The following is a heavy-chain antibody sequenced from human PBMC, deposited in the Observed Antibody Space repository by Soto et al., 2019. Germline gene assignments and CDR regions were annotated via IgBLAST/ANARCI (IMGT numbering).Heavy chain of an antibody. CDR2: IYYSGST. V-gene: IGHV4-59*01. J-gene: IGHJ5*02. CDR3: ARDTLPHTGFDP. D-gene: IGHD1-1*01. Sequence: KASETLSLTCTVSGGSISSYYWSWIRQPPGKGLEWIGYIYYSGSTNYNPSLKSRVTISVDTSKNQFSLKLSSVTAADTAVYYCARDTLPHTGFDPWGQGTQVTVSS. CDR1: GGSISSYY.